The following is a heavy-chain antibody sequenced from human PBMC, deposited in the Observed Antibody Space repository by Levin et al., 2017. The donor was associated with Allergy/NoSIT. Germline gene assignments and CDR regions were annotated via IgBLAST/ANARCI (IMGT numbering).Heavy chain of an antibody. J-gene: IGHJ6*02. D-gene: IGHD6-13*01. CDR3: ARENRSSTRPSGYYYYGMDV. CDR1: GYTFTGYY. CDR2: INPNSGGT. Sequence: ASVKVSCKASGYTFTGYYMHWVRQAPGQGLEWMGWINPNSGGTNYAQKFQGWVTMTRDTSISTAYMELSRLRSDDTAVYYCARENRSSTRPSGYYYYGMDVWGQGTTVTVSS. V-gene: IGHV1-2*04.